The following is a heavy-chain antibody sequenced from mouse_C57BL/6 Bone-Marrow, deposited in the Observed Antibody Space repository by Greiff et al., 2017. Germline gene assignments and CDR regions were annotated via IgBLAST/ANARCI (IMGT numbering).Heavy chain of an antibody. J-gene: IGHJ1*03. Sequence: EVKVVESGGGLVKPGGSLILSCAASGFTFSSYTMSWVRQTPEKRLQWVAAISGGGGHTYYPDSVKGRFTISRDNDKNILYLQMSRLRSEDTAMYYCSRQVTTVLATKYFDVWGTGTTVTVSS. CDR2: ISGGGGHT. V-gene: IGHV5-9*04. CDR3: SRQVTTVLATKYFDV. D-gene: IGHD1-1*01. CDR1: GFTFSSYT.